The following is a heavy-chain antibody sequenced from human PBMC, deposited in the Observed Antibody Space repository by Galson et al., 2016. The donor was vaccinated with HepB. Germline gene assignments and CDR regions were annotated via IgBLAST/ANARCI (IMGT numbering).Heavy chain of an antibody. CDR3: TRGNLVGY. J-gene: IGHJ4*02. CDR2: INRDGSET. Sequence: GKGLEWVGNINRDGSETNYVDSVKGRFTISRDNAKNSLFLQMNSLRVGDTAVYYCTRGNLVGYWGQGTLVIVSS. D-gene: IGHD2-8*02. V-gene: IGHV3-7*01.